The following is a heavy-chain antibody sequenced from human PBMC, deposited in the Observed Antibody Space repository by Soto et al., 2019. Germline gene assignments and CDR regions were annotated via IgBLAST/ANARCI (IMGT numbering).Heavy chain of an antibody. D-gene: IGHD2-8*02. CDR3: ARASQELVLCDY. V-gene: IGHV1-8*01. CDR2: MNPNRNTT. Sequence: QVQLVQSGAEVKKPRASVKVSCKASGYVFTSYDINWVRQAAGQGLEWMGWMNPNRNTTGYAQNFQGRVTMTMNPSTSTAYMDLSSLRSEDTAIYFCARASQELVLCDYWGQGTPVTVSS. J-gene: IGHJ4*02. CDR1: GYVFTSYD.